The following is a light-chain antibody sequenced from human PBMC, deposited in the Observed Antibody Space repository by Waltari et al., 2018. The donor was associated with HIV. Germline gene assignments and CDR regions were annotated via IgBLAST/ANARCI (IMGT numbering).Light chain of an antibody. CDR3: TAWDDSLSVWV. Sequence: QSVLTQPPSASGTPGRRVTISCSGSSSNIGSKYVYWYQQLPGTAPKLLIYRNNQRPSGVPDRFSGSKSGTSASLAISGLRSEDEADYYCTAWDDSLSVWVFGGGTKLT. CDR1: SSNIGSKY. CDR2: RNN. J-gene: IGLJ3*02. V-gene: IGLV1-47*01.